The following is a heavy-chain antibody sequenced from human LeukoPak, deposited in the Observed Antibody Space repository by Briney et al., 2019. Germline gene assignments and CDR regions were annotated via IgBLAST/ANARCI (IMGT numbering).Heavy chain of an antibody. CDR3: ARDGWGDAFDI. V-gene: IGHV3-21*01. D-gene: IGHD3-16*01. CDR2: ISSSSSYI. Sequence: GRSLRLSCAASGFTFDDYGMSWVRQAPGKGLDWVSSISSSSSYIHSADSVRGRFTISRDNAKNSLFLQMNSLRAEDTAVYYCARDGWGDAFDIWGQGTMVTVFS. CDR1: GFTFDDYG. J-gene: IGHJ3*02.